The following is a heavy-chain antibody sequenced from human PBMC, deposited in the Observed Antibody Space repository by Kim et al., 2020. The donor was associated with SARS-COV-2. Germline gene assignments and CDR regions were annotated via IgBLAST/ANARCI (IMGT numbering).Heavy chain of an antibody. V-gene: IGHV3-7*01. D-gene: IGHD3-10*01. CDR3: ASGGRRLLWFGEFWFDP. J-gene: IGHJ5*02. Sequence: GGSLRLSCAASGFTFSSYWMSWVRQAPGKGLEWVANIKQDGSEKYYVDSVKGRFTISRDNAKNSLYLQMNSLRAEDTAVYYCASGGRRLLWFGEFWFDPWGQGTLVTVSS. CDR1: GFTFSSYW. CDR2: IKQDGSEK.